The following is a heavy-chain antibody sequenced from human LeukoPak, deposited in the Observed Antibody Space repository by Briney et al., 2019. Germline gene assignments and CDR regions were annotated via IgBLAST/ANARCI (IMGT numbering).Heavy chain of an antibody. CDR3: ARAAPYYYYMDV. V-gene: IGHV1-69*05. J-gene: IGHJ6*03. CDR2: IIPIFGTA. CDR1: GGTFSSYA. Sequence: ASVKVPCKASGGTFSSYAISWVRQAPGQGLEWMGGIIPIFGTANYAQKFQGRVTITTDETTSTAYMQLSSLRSEDTAVYDCARAAPYYYYMDVWGKGTTVTVSS.